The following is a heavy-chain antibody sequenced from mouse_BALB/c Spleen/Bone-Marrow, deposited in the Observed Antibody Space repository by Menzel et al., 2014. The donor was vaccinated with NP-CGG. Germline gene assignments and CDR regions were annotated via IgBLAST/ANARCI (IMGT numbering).Heavy chain of an antibody. CDR1: GFTFTDYY. CDR2: IRNKANGYTT. J-gene: IGHJ1*01. CDR3: AREIINDYHWYFDV. D-gene: IGHD2-4*01. Sequence: VQLKESGGGLVQPGGSLRLSCATSGFTFTDYYMSWVRQPPGKALEWLVFIRNKANGYTTEYSASVKGRFTISRDNSQSILYLQMNTLRAEDSATYYCAREIINDYHWYFDVWGAGTTVTVSS. V-gene: IGHV7-3*02.